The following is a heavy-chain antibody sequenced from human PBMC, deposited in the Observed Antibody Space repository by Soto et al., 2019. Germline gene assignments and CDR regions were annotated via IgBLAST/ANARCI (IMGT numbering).Heavy chain of an antibody. Sequence: ASVKVSCKASGYTFTSYAMHWVRQAPGQRLEWMGWINAGNGNTKYSQKFQGRVTITRDTSASTAYMELSSLRSEDTAVYYCARASAAPTIAARKGVFDYWGRGTLVTVS. CDR2: INAGNGNT. V-gene: IGHV1-3*01. D-gene: IGHD6-6*01. CDR1: GYTFTSYA. CDR3: ARASAAPTIAARKGVFDY. J-gene: IGHJ4*02.